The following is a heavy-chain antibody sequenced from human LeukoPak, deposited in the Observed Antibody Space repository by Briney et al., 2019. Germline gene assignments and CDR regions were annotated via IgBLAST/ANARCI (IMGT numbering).Heavy chain of an antibody. CDR3: ANSRSGWYVFDY. V-gene: IGHV3-23*01. D-gene: IGHD6-19*01. CDR2: ISGSGGSR. CDR1: GFTFGNYA. Sequence: AGSLRLSSAASGFTFGNYARSWVRQAPGKGLEWVSAISGSGGSRYYADSVKGRFTISRDNSKNTLYLQINSLRVEDTAVYYCANSRSGWYVFDYWGQGTLVTVSS. J-gene: IGHJ4*02.